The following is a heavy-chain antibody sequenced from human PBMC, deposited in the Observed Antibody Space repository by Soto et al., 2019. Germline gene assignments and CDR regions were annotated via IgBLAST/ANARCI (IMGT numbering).Heavy chain of an antibody. J-gene: IGHJ4*02. CDR2: IYNNGRT. D-gene: IGHD2-2*01. CDR1: GGSISSSS. V-gene: IGHV4-59*01. CDR3: ARARFCTSTSCYHYFDF. Sequence: SETLSLTCTVSGGSISSSSWSWIRQPPGRGLEWIGYIYNNGRTDYNPSLKSRVTISVDTSKNHFSLKLSSVTPADTAVYYCARARFCTSTSCYHYFDFWGQGTLVTVPQ.